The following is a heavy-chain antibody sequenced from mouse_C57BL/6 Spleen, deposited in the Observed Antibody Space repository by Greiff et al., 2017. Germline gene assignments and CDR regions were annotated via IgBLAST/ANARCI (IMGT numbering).Heavy chain of an antibody. V-gene: IGHV1-52*01. CDR1: GYTFTSYW. D-gene: IGHD1-1*02. CDR3: ARRRGSRYGPFDY. J-gene: IGHJ2*01. CDR2: IDPSDSET. Sequence: VQLQQSGAELVRPGSSVKLSCKASGYTFTSYWMHWVKQRPIQGLEWIGNIDPSDSETHYNQKFKDKATLTVDKSSSTAYMQLSSLTSEDSAVYYCARRRGSRYGPFDYWGQGTTLTVSS.